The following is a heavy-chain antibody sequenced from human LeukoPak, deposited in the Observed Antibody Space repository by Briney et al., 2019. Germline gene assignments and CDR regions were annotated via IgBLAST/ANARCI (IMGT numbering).Heavy chain of an antibody. CDR1: GGSISSSNW. CDR3: ASLTDYYDSSGYST. CDR2: IYHSGST. J-gene: IGHJ5*02. Sequence: SGTLSLTCAVSGGSISSSNWWSWIRQPPGKGLEWIGEIYHSGSTNYNPSLKSRVTISVDKSKNQFSLKLSSVTAADTAVYYCASLTDYYDSSGYSTWGQGTLVTVSS. V-gene: IGHV4-4*02. D-gene: IGHD3-22*01.